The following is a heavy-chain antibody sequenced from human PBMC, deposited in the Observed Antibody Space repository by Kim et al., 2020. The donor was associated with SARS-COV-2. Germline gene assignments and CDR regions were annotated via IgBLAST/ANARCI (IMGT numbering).Heavy chain of an antibody. J-gene: IGHJ4*02. D-gene: IGHD3-16*01. CDR2: LWDEGSVK. CDR1: GFTFRNYG. CDR3: AREGEAAFTGGFDY. Sequence: GGSLRLSCAASGFTFRNYGMHWVRQAPGKGLEWVAGLWDEGSVKYYADSVKGRFTISRDNSKNTLYLQMNSLTVEDTADYYCAREGEAAFTGGFDYWGQGTLVSVSS. V-gene: IGHV3-33*01.